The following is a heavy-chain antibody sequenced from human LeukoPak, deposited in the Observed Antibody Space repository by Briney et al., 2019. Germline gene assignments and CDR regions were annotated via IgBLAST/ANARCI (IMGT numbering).Heavy chain of an antibody. CDR1: GFTFSSYS. Sequence: GGSLRLSCAASGFTFSSYSMNWVRQAPGKGLEWVSSINSGGNYIFYADSVKGRFTISRDNAKNSLYLQMNNLRAEDTAVYYCARDSVVAAANRFDYWGQGTLVTVSS. CDR3: ARDSVVAAANRFDY. D-gene: IGHD6-13*01. CDR2: INSGGNYI. V-gene: IGHV3-21*01. J-gene: IGHJ4*02.